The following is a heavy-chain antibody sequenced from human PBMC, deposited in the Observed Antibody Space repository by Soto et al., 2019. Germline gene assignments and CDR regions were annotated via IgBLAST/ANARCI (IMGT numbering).Heavy chain of an antibody. V-gene: IGHV4-59*01. CDR3: ARGIQPPTLSPWDV. CDR1: GVSIDKYY. CDR2: IFYSGGT. J-gene: IGHJ6*01. Sequence: SETLSLTCNVSGVSIDKYYWTWIRQSPGRGLEWIGYIFYSGGTNYNPSLKSRVTISADVSKSLVSLKMTSVSAADTALYYCARGIQPPTLSPWDVWGQGTPGTVSS. D-gene: IGHD1-1*01.